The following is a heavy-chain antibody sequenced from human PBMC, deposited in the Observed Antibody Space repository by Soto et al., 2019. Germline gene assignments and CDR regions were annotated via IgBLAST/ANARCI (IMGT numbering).Heavy chain of an antibody. V-gene: IGHV2-5*02. CDR1: GFSLSTSGVG. Sequence: QITLKESGPTLVKPTQTLTLTCTFSGFSLSTSGVGVGWIRQPPGKALEWLALIYWDDDKRYSPSLKSRLTITKDTSKNQVVLTMTNMDPVDTATYYCAHRRAYCSGGTCYSIWFEPWGQGTLVTVSS. CDR2: IYWDDDK. D-gene: IGHD2-15*01. CDR3: AHRRAYCSGGTCYSIWFEP. J-gene: IGHJ5*02.